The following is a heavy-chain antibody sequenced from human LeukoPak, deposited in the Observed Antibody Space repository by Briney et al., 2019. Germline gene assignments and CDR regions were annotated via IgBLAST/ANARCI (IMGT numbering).Heavy chain of an antibody. D-gene: IGHD3-3*01. J-gene: IGHJ6*02. CDR3: AAAYFGVDQYYYGMDV. CDR2: ISRDGGST. CDR1: GGSISSYY. Sequence: ETLSLTCTVSGGSISSYYWSWIRQPPGKGLEWVSAISRDGGSTYYADSVKGRFTISRDTSKNTLYLQMNSLRAEDTAVYYCAAAYFGVDQYYYGMDVWGQGTTVTVSS. V-gene: IGHV3-23*01.